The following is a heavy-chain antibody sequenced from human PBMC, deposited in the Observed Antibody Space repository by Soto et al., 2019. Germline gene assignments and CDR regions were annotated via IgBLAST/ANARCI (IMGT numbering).Heavy chain of an antibody. J-gene: IGHJ4*02. Sequence: QLRLQESGPGLLRPSETLSLTCNVSGGAISSSSYFWGWVRQPPGKTLEWIGHILYSGTTHYNESLKRRVTTSVDTSKNQFSRRLNSVTPADTAVYYCARGGGYYGVLFDYWGQGTLVPVSS. D-gene: IGHD4-17*01. CDR2: ILYSGTT. CDR3: ARGGGYYGVLFDY. CDR1: GGAISSSSYF. V-gene: IGHV4-39*02.